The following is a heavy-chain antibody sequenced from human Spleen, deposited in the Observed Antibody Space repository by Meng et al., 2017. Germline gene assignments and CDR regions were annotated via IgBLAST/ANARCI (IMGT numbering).Heavy chain of an antibody. CDR1: GGSIGSNSYH. CDR2: IDYSGTT. J-gene: IGHJ5*02. V-gene: IGHV4-39*01. Sequence: QLQLQESGPGLVKPSETLSLTCTVSGGSIGSNSYHWGWIRQPPGKGLEWVGTIDYSGTTYSNSSLKSRVTISLDTFRNQFSLKLTSVTAADTAVYYCVRSSGWVRTGFDPWGQGTLVTVSS. D-gene: IGHD6-19*01. CDR3: VRSSGWVRTGFDP.